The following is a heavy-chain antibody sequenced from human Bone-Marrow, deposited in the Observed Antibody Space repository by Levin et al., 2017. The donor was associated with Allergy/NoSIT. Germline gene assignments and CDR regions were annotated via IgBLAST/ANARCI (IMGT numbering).Heavy chain of an antibody. V-gene: IGHV3-30-3*01. CDR1: GFTFNHFA. CDR3: ARSSGIKENELDY. J-gene: IGHJ4*02. Sequence: GESLKISCAGAGFTFNHFALHWVRQAPGKGLEWVAVISFDGTDIFYADSVKGRFTISRDNSKKTGFLQMHSLRPEDTAVYYCARSSGIKENELDYWGQGTLVTVSS. CDR2: ISFDGTDI. D-gene: IGHD3-10*01.